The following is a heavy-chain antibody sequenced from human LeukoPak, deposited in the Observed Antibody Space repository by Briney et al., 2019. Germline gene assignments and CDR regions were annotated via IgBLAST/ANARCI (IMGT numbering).Heavy chain of an antibody. Sequence: SDTLSLMCAVYGGSFRGYYWLCIRQPPGRGVEWIGEINHSGSTNHNPSIKSRVTISVDTSKNQFSLKLSSVTAADTAVYYCARSSGAAAGTGRLIYYMDVWGKGTTVTVSS. CDR2: INHSGST. CDR3: ARSSGAAAGTGRLIYYMDV. CDR1: GGSFRGYY. V-gene: IGHV4-34*01. J-gene: IGHJ6*03. D-gene: IGHD6-13*01.